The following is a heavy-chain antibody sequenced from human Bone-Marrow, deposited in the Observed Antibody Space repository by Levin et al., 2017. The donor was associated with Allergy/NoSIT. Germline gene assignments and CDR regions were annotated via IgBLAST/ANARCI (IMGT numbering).Heavy chain of an antibody. CDR3: ARLDGYYFDY. J-gene: IGHJ4*02. CDR1: GGSISSAGYH. Sequence: KASETLSITCTVSGGSISSAGYHWTWIRQSPGKGLEWIGYISYRGTTYYNPSLKSRLTMSLDTSEQRISLNLNSVTAADTAIYYCARLDGYYFDYWGQGTLVTVSS. CDR2: ISYRGTT. D-gene: IGHD3-9*01. V-gene: IGHV4-31*03.